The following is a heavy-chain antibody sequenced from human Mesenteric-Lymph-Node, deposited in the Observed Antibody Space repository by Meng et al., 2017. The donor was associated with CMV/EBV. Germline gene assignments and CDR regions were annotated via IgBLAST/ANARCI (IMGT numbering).Heavy chain of an antibody. V-gene: IGHV4-34*01. CDR3: ARSTVTSGFFDH. CDR1: GGSFSGYY. Sequence: ESLKISCAVYGGSFSGYYWSWIRQPPGKGLEWIGEINHSGSTNYNPSLKSRVTISVDTSKNQFSLKLSSVTAADTAVFYCARSTVTSGFFDHWGQGTLVTVSS. D-gene: IGHD4-11*01. J-gene: IGHJ4*02. CDR2: INHSGST.